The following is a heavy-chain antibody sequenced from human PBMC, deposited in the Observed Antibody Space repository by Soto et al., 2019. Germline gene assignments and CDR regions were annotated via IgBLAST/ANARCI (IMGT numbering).Heavy chain of an antibody. CDR1: GFTFGIHW. CDR2: INQDGSEK. V-gene: IGHV3-7*01. CDR3: ATSMRHTLDP. Sequence: EVQVVESGGGLVQPGGSLRLSCAASGFTFGIHWMTWVRQVPGKGLEWVANINQDGSEKYYVDSVKGRFIISRDNAKDSLYLQMKSLRVEDTAVYYCATSMRHTLDPWGQGTLVTVS. J-gene: IGHJ5*02. D-gene: IGHD2-21*01.